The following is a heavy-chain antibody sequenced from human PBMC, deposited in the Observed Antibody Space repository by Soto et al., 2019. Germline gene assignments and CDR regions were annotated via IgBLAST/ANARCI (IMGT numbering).Heavy chain of an antibody. V-gene: IGHV4-39*01. Sequence: QLQLQESGPGLVKPSETLSLTCTVSAGSISSSSYYWAWIRQPPGKGLEWIGHIYYSGSTYYNPSLKSRVTISVDTSNNQFSLDLTSVTAADTAVYYCARVPRGSGDALDIWGQGTMVTVSS. CDR2: IYYSGST. D-gene: IGHD1-1*01. CDR1: AGSISSSSYY. CDR3: ARVPRGSGDALDI. J-gene: IGHJ3*02.